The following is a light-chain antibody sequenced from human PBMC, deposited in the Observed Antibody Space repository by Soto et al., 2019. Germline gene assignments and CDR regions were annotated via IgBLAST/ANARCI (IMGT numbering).Light chain of an antibody. CDR1: QSVSSN. CDR3: PQYNHWWS. CDR2: GAS. Sequence: EIVLTQSPATLSVSPGERATLYCGASQSVSSNIAWYQQNPGQAPRLLIYGASTWAAGIPARCSGSGSGTEITLTISRLQSEDFAVYYCPQYNHWWSFGQGTKVEIK. J-gene: IGKJ1*01. V-gene: IGKV3-15*01.